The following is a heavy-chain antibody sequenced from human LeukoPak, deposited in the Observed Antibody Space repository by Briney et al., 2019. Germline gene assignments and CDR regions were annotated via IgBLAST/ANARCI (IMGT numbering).Heavy chain of an antibody. Sequence: SGPTLVNPTQTLTLTCTFSGFSLSTSGVGVGWIRQPPGKALEWLAVIYWDDDKRYSPSLKSRLTITKDTSENQVVLTMTNMDPAGTATYYCARYDSSGSDFDYWGQGTLVTVSS. CDR3: ARYDSSGSDFDY. CDR1: GFSLSTSGVG. J-gene: IGHJ4*02. V-gene: IGHV2-5*02. CDR2: IYWDDDK. D-gene: IGHD3-22*01.